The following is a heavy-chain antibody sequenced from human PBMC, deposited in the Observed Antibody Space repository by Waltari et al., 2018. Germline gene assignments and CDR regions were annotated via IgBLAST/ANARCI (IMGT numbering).Heavy chain of an antibody. J-gene: IGHJ4*02. Sequence: EVQLVESGGGLIQPGGSLRLSCAASGLTISDNYMSWVRQAPGKGLDWVSVLYSAVHTYSADAVKGRFTISRDSSKNTLYLQMNSLRTEDTAVYYCARDLVHYFDYWGQGTLVTVSS. D-gene: IGHD3-16*01. CDR2: LYSAVHT. CDR1: GLTISDNY. CDR3: ARDLVHYFDY. V-gene: IGHV3-53*01.